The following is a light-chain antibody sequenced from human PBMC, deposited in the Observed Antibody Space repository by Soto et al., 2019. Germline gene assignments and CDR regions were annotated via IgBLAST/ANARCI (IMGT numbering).Light chain of an antibody. Sequence: QSALTQPASVSGSPGQSITISCTGTSGDIGSYNRVSWYQQHPGKAPKLIIYEVTDRPSGVSNRFSGSKSGNTASLTISGLQAEDEAEYYCTSYTKINTSACVFGNGPKVTVL. V-gene: IGLV2-14*01. CDR2: EVT. J-gene: IGLJ1*01. CDR3: TSYTKINTSACV. CDR1: SGDIGSYNR.